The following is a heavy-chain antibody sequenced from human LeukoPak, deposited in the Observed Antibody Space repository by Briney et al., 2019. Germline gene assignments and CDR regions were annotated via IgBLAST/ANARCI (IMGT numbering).Heavy chain of an antibody. CDR1: GGSISSGSYY. CDR3: ASIPHPRDYGDYGY. D-gene: IGHD4-17*01. CDR2: IYTSGST. J-gene: IGHJ4*02. Sequence: PSETLSLTCTVSGGSISSGSYYWSWIRQPAGKGLEWIGRIYTSGSTNYNPSLKSRVTISVDTSKNQFSLKLSSVTAADTAVYYCASIPHPRDYGDYGYWGQGTLVTVSS. V-gene: IGHV4-61*02.